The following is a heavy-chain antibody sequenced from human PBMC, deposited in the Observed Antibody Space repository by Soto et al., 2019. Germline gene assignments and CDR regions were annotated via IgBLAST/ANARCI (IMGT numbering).Heavy chain of an antibody. CDR1: GYTFSNFW. Sequence: LKISWQSSGYTFSNFWIGWVRQLPGKGLEWMGIIYPGDHETRYSPSFHGKVTISADRSINTAYLQWNSLEASDTAFYFCARSPRSSPYFDSWGQGALVTVSS. J-gene: IGHJ4*02. CDR2: IYPGDHET. CDR3: ARSPRSSPYFDS. D-gene: IGHD6-13*01. V-gene: IGHV5-51*01.